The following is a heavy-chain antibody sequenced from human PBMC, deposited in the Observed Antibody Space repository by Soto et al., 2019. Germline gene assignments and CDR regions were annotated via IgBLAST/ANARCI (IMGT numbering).Heavy chain of an antibody. D-gene: IGHD2-21*01. CDR3: ARGLHSLFDY. CDR2: IWYDGNNK. CDR1: GFTFSHYG. V-gene: IGHV3-33*01. J-gene: IGHJ4*02. Sequence: QVQLVESGGGVVQPGGSLRLSCAASGFTFSHYGMHLVRQAPGKGLEWVAVIWYDGNNKYYADSVKGRFTISRDNSNNTLYVQMTSLRAEDTAVYYCARGLHSLFDYWGQGTLVTVSS.